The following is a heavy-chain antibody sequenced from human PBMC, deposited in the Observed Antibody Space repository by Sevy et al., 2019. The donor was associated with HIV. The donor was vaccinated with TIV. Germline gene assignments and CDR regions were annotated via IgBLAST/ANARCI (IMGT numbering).Heavy chain of an antibody. J-gene: IGHJ4*02. Sequence: GGSLRLSCAASGFTFSSYGMHWVRQAPGKGLEWVAVIWYDGSNKYYADSVKGRFTISRDISRDTLYLQMYSLRAEDTAVYYCARDYSDRSSPPDYWGQGTLVTVSS. CDR3: ARDYSDRSSPPDY. D-gene: IGHD6-6*01. CDR1: GFTFSSYG. CDR2: IWYDGSNK. V-gene: IGHV3-33*01.